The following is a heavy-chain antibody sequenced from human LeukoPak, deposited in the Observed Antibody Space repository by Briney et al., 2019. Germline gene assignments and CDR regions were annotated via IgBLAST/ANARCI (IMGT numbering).Heavy chain of an antibody. CDR2: IYTSGST. V-gene: IGHV4-4*09. J-gene: IGHJ5*02. Sequence: PSETLSLTCTVSGGSISSYYWSWMRQPPGKGLEWIGYIYTSGSTNYNPSLKSRVTISVDTSKNQFSLKLSSVTAADTAVYYCARHQYYHDSSGYYGWLDPWGQGTLVTVSS. CDR1: GGSISSYY. CDR3: ARHQYYHDSSGYYGWLDP. D-gene: IGHD3-22*01.